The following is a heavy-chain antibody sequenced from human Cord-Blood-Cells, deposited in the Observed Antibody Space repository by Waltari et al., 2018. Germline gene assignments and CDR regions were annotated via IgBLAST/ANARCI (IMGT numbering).Heavy chain of an antibody. CDR1: GDSSSSVYD. J-gene: IGHJ4*02. CDR2: IYHSVST. Sequence: VHLQESGPGLVKPSETLSLTCTVHGDSSSSVYDWGWIRQPPGKGLEWIGSIYHSVSTYYNPSLKSRVTISVDTSKNQFSLKLSSVTAADTAVYYCARGPIQLDYWGQGTLVTVSS. CDR3: ARGPIQLDY. V-gene: IGHV4-38-2*02. D-gene: IGHD6-6*01.